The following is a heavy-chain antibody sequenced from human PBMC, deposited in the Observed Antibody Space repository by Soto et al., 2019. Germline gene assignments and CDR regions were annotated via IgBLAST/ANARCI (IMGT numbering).Heavy chain of an antibody. CDR3: AKDHMWGGDSTSYYFES. D-gene: IGHD6-6*01. CDR2: ISWNSGSI. V-gene: IGHV3-9*01. Sequence: EVQLVESGGGLVQPGRSLRLSCAASGFTFDDYAMHWVRQAPGKGLEWVSGISWNSGSIGYADSVKDRFTISRDNGKSSLYLQLSSLRADDTALYYCAKDHMWGGDSTSYYFESWGQGTLVTVSS. J-gene: IGHJ4*02. CDR1: GFTFDDYA.